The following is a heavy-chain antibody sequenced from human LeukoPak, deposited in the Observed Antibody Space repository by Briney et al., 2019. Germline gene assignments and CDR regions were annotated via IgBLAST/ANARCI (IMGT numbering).Heavy chain of an antibody. Sequence: GGSLRLSCAASGFTFSDYYVSWIRQAPGKGLEWVSYISSSGSTIYYADSVKGRFTISRDNAKNSLYLQMNSLRAEDTAVYYCARGPMVRGVVVYYYYGMDVWGQGTTVTVSS. V-gene: IGHV3-11*01. CDR1: GFTFSDYY. J-gene: IGHJ6*02. CDR2: ISSSGSTI. D-gene: IGHD3-10*01. CDR3: ARGPMVRGVVVYYYYGMDV.